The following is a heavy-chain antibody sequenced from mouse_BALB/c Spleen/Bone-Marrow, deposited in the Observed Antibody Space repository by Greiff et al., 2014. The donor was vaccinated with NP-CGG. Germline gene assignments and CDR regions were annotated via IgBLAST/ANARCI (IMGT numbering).Heavy chain of an antibody. V-gene: IGHV3-2*02. Sequence: EVQLQQSGPGLVKPSQSLSLTCTVTGYSITSDYVWNWIRQFPGNKLEWMGYISYSGSISYNPSLKSRISITRDTSKNQVFLQLNSVTTEDAATYYCASSADWYFDDWGAGTTVTVSS. CDR3: ASSADWYFDD. CDR2: ISYSGSI. CDR1: GYSITSDYV. J-gene: IGHJ1*01. D-gene: IGHD3-1*01.